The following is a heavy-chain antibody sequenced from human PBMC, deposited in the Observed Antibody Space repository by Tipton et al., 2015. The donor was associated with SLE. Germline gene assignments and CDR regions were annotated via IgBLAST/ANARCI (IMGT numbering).Heavy chain of an antibody. D-gene: IGHD3-3*01. V-gene: IGHV4-59*12. CDR3: ARDARFADAFDI. CDR2: IYYSGST. CDR1: GGSISSYY. J-gene: IGHJ3*02. Sequence: TLSLTCTVSGGSISSYYWSWIRQPPGKGLEWIGYIYYSGSTNYNPSLKSRVTISVDTSKNQFSLKLNSVTAADTAVYYCARDARFADAFDIWGQGTMVTVSS.